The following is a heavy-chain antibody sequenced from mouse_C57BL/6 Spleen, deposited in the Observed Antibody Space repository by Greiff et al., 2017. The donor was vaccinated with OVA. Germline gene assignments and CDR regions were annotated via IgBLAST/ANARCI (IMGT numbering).Heavy chain of an antibody. CDR1: GFSLTSYG. D-gene: IGHD1-1*01. J-gene: IGHJ4*01. V-gene: IGHV2-6*03. Sequence: VKVVESGPGLVAPSQSLSITCTVSGFSLTSYGVHWVRQPPGKGLEWLVVIWSDGSTTYNSALKSRLSISKDNSKSQVFLKMNSLQTDDTAMYYCARGITPGYYAMDYWGQGTSVTVSS. CDR3: ARGITPGYYAMDY. CDR2: IWSDGST.